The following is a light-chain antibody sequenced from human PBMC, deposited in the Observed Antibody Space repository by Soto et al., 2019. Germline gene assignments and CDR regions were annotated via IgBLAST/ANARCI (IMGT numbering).Light chain of an antibody. J-gene: IGKJ1*01. CDR1: QSLSSSQ. Sequence: EIELTQSPVTLSLSPGERATLSCRASQSLSSSQLAWYQQKPGQAPRLLIHDASSRATGISDRFTGSGSGTDFTLTITTLEPEDFAVYYCQQYGSSPRTFGLGTKVDIK. V-gene: IGKV3-20*01. CDR3: QQYGSSPRT. CDR2: DAS.